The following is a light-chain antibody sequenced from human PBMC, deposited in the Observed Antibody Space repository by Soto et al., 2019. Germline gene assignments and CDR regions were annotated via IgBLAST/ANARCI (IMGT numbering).Light chain of an antibody. CDR3: QQYNIYSLT. CDR2: KAS. V-gene: IGKV1-5*03. CDR1: QSISSW. J-gene: IGKJ4*01. Sequence: DIQMTQSPSTLSASVGDRVTITCRASQSISSWLAWYQQKPGKAPKLLIYKASSLEGGVPSRFSGSGSGTDFTLTISSLQPDDFVTYYCQQYNIYSLTFVVGTKVDIK.